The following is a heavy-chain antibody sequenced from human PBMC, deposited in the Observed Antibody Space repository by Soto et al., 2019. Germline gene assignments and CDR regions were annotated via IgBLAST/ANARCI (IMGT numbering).Heavy chain of an antibody. V-gene: IGHV3-15*07. Sequence: PGGSLRLSCAASGFTFSNAWINWVRQAPGKGLEWVGRVKSKNDGGTTDFAAPVKGRFAISRDDSKNMVYLEMNSLQTEDTAIYYCTTDSYITSIIVRFDYWGHGTPVTVS. CDR2: VKSKNDGGTT. D-gene: IGHD3-22*01. CDR3: TTDSYITSIIVRFDY. J-gene: IGHJ4*01. CDR1: GFTFSNAW.